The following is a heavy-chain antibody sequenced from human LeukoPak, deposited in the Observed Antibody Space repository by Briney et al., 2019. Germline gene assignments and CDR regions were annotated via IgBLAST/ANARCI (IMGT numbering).Heavy chain of an antibody. D-gene: IGHD3-22*01. Sequence: GGSLRLSCAASGFTFSSYAMSWVRQAPGKGLEWVSAISGSGGSTYYADSVKGRFTISRDNSKSTLYLQMNSLRAEDTAVYYCAKALYYDTDYYYMDVWGKGTTVTVSS. V-gene: IGHV3-23*01. CDR2: ISGSGGST. CDR1: GFTFSSYA. CDR3: AKALYYDTDYYYMDV. J-gene: IGHJ6*03.